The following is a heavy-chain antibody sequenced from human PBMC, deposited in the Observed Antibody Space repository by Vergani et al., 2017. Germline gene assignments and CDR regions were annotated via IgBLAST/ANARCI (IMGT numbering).Heavy chain of an antibody. Sequence: VHLAESGGGFFPPGGSLRLSCTASWFTFSNYWMQWVRQAPGKGLMWVSRINSDGDSTSYAESVKGRFTISRDNAKNKLYLQMDSLRAEDTAVYYCARLSYDTTPYLQGGYDCWGQGTLVSVSS. D-gene: IGHD3-22*01. CDR3: ARLSYDTTPYLQGGYDC. CDR2: INSDGDST. V-gene: IGHV3-74*01. CDR1: WFTFSNYW. J-gene: IGHJ4*02.